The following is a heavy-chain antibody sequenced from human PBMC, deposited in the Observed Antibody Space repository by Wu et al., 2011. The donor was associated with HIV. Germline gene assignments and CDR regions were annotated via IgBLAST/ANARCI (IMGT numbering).Heavy chain of an antibody. Sequence: QVQLVQSGAEVKKPGVLGEGLLQGFWRHFSSYAISWVRQAPGQGLEWMGGIIPIFDKPNYGQKFQGRITITADKSTNTAYMELSSLRSEDTALYYCAVGLVINDAFEIWGQGTVVTVSS. J-gene: IGHJ3*02. CDR2: IIPIFDKP. V-gene: IGHV1-69*14. CDR1: RHFSSYA. CDR3: AVGLVINDAFEI. D-gene: IGHD1-26*01.